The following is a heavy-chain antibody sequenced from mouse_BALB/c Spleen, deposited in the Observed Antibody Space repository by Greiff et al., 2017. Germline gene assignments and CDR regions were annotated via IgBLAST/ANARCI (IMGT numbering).Heavy chain of an antibody. CDR1: GYTFTDYA. Sequence: VQLQQSGAELVRPGVSVKISCKGSGYTFTDYAMHWVKQSHAKSLEWIGVISTYYGDASYNQKFKGKATMTVDKSSSTAYMELARLTSEDSAIYYCAREITPYYAMDYWGQGTSVTVSS. CDR3: AREITPYYAMDY. V-gene: IGHV1S137*01. D-gene: IGHD2-4*01. CDR2: ISTYYGDA. J-gene: IGHJ4*01.